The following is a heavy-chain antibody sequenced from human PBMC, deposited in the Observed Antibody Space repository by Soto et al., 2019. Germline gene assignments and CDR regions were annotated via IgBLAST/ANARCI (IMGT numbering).Heavy chain of an antibody. CDR1: GYAISSGFY. D-gene: IGHD3-10*01. CDR2: IYFTGTT. CDR3: ARVRRIGMSGSPGDS. Sequence: SETLSLTCDVSGYAISSGFYWAWIRQPPGRRLEWIGNIYFTGTTSYNPSLKTRVTMSVDTSKNQFSLRLSSVTAADTAVFYCARVRRIGMSGSPGDSWGQGTQVTVSS. J-gene: IGHJ4*02. V-gene: IGHV4-38-2*01.